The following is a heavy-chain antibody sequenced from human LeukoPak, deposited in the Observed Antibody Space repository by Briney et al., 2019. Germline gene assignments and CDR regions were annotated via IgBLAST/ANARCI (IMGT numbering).Heavy chain of an antibody. CDR2: IYTSGST. D-gene: IGHD6-6*01. Sequence: SETLSLTCTASGGSISSGSYYWSWIRQPAGKGLEWIGRIYTSGSTNYNPSLKSRVTISVDTSKNQFSLKLSSVTAADTAVYYCARMTYSSSYYYYMDVWGKGTTVTVSS. CDR3: ARMTYSSSYYYYMDV. CDR1: GGSISSGSYY. J-gene: IGHJ6*03. V-gene: IGHV4-61*02.